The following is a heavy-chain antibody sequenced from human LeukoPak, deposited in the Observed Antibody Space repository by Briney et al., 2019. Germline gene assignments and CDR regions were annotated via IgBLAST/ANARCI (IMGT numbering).Heavy chain of an antibody. Sequence: QPGRSLRLSCAASGFTFSTYAMHWVRQAPGKGVEWVAVISFDGSNKYYADPVKGRFTISRDNSKNTLYLQLNSLRAEDTAVYYCAREQVIPLLDAFDIWGQGTMVIVSS. J-gene: IGHJ3*02. CDR3: AREQVIPLLDAFDI. CDR2: ISFDGSNK. D-gene: IGHD2-21*01. CDR1: GFTFSTYA. V-gene: IGHV3-30-3*01.